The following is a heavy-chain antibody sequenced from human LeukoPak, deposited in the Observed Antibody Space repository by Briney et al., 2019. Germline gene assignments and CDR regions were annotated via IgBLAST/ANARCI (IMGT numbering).Heavy chain of an antibody. V-gene: IGHV1-18*01. D-gene: IGHD3-3*01. Sequence: ASVKVSCKASGYAFTSYGISWVRQAPGQGLEWMGWISAYNGNTNYAQKLQGRVTMTTDTSTSTAYMELRSLRSDDTAVYYCARFYDFWSGYYYFDYWGQGTLVTVSS. CDR1: GYAFTSYG. CDR2: ISAYNGNT. J-gene: IGHJ4*02. CDR3: ARFYDFWSGYYYFDY.